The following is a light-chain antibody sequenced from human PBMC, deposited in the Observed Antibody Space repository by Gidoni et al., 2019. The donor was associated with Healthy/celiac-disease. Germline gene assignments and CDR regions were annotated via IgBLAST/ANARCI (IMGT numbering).Light chain of an antibody. CDR3: QQRSNWLPLT. J-gene: IGKJ4*01. CDR2: EAS. Sequence: DIVLTQSPTTLSLSPGERATLSFRSSQSVSSYLAWYQQKPGQAPRLLIYEASKRATCIPARFSGSGSGTDFTLTISSLETEEFAVYYCQQRSNWLPLTFGGGTKMEIK. CDR1: QSVSSY. V-gene: IGKV3-11*01.